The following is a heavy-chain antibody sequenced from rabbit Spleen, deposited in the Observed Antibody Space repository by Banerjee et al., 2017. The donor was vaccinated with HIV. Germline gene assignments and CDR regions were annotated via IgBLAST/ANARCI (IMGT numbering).Heavy chain of an antibody. Sequence: QSLEESGGDLVKPGASLTLTCTASGFSFSSSYYMCWVRQAPGKGLEWITCIYTGHSGTFYASWAKGRFTISKTSSTTVTLQMTSLTAADTATYFCARASDSSGWGHNLWGPGTLVTVS. CDR1: GFSFSSSYY. CDR2: IYTGHSGT. D-gene: IGHD4-1*01. J-gene: IGHJ4*01. CDR3: ARASDSSGWGHNL. V-gene: IGHV1S40*01.